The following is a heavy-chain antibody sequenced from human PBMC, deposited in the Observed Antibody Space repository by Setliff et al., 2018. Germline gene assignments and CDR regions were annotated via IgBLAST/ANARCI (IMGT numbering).Heavy chain of an antibody. J-gene: IGHJ4*02. V-gene: IGHV1-2*02. CDR2: ITPNSGGT. D-gene: IGHD3-22*01. CDR3: ARVGVPSGYWYYLDY. CDR1: GYTFTGYS. Sequence: AASVKVSCKASGYTFTGYSIHWMRQAPGQGLEWMGWITPNSGGTNYAQKFKGRVTMTRDTSITTVHMELRRLTSDDTAIYYCARVGVPSGYWYYLDYWGQGTQVTVSS.